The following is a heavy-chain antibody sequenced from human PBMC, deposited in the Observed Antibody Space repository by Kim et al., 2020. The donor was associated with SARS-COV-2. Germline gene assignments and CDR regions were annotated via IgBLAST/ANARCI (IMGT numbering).Heavy chain of an antibody. Sequence: GGSLRLSCAASGFPFSNYAMSWVRQAPGKGLEWVSAISGHGSNTYYADSVKGRFTISSDKSKSTLFLQMNSLRGEDTAVYYCAKDLVGSGDYYNFIDCWGQGTLVTVSS. CDR3: AKDLVGSGDYYNFIDC. CDR1: GFPFSNYA. CDR2: ISGHGSNT. V-gene: IGHV3-23*01. D-gene: IGHD3-10*01. J-gene: IGHJ4*02.